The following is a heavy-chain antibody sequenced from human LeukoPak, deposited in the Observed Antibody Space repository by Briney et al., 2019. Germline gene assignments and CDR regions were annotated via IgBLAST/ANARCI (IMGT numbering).Heavy chain of an antibody. V-gene: IGHV4-4*07. J-gene: IGHJ4*02. CDR2: IYTSGST. Sequence: SETLSLTCTVSGGSISSYYWSWIRQPAGKGLEWIGRIYTSGSTNYNPSLKSRVTMSVDTSKNHFSLKVNSVTAADTAVYYCARSSGHYDSNDYYHGYFDYWGQGTLVTVSS. CDR1: GGSISSYY. CDR3: ARSSGHYDSNDYYHGYFDY. D-gene: IGHD3-22*01.